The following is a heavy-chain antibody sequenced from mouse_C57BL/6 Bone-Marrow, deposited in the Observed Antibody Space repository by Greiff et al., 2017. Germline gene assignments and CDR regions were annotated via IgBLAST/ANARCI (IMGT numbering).Heavy chain of an antibody. Sequence: QVQLQQSGAELARPGASVKLSCKASGYTFTSYGISWVKQRTGQGLEWIGEIYPRSGNTYYNEKFKGKATLTADKSSSTAYMELRSLTSEDSAVYFCARVGIYYYGRGYWYFDVWGTGTTVTVSS. CDR3: ARVGIYYYGRGYWYFDV. D-gene: IGHD1-1*01. J-gene: IGHJ1*03. CDR1: GYTFTSYG. V-gene: IGHV1-81*01. CDR2: IYPRSGNT.